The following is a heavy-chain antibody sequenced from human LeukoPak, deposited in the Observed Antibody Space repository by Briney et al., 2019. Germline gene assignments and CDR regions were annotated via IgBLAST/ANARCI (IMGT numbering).Heavy chain of an antibody. CDR2: IYSGGST. CDR3: AVTTGGAYYYYYMDV. V-gene: IGHV3-53*01. J-gene: IGHJ6*03. D-gene: IGHD4-11*01. Sequence: GGSLRLSCAASGFTVSSNYMSWVRQAPGKGLEWVSVIYSGGSTYYADSVKGRFTISRDNSKNTLYLQMNSLRAEDTAVYYCAVTTGGAYYYYYMDVWGKGTTVTISS. CDR1: GFTVSSNY.